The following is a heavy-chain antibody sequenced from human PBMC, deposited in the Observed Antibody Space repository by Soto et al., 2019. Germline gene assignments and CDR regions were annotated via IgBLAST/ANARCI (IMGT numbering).Heavy chain of an antibody. CDR2: INARSGGT. CDR1: GFSFTGYY. Sequence: ASVKVSCKASGFSFTGYYIHWLRQAPGQGLEWMGWINARSGGTEYARKFQGSVTLTRDTSIATAYLTLTSLTSDDTALYYCAKDLTRQLAYWLDPWGQGTQVTVSS. V-gene: IGHV1-2*02. CDR3: AKDLTRQLAYWLDP. D-gene: IGHD6-6*01. J-gene: IGHJ5*02.